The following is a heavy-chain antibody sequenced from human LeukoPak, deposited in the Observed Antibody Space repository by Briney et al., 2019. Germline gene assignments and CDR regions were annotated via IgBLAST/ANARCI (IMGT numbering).Heavy chain of an antibody. J-gene: IGHJ6*02. D-gene: IGHD3-3*01. CDR2: IYSGGST. CDR1: GFTVSSNY. V-gene: IGHV3-66*04. CDR3: AKRIAFYYDFWSGYYDDYGMDV. Sequence: GGSLRLSCAASGFTVSSNYMSWVRQAPGKGLEWVSVIYSGGSTYYADSVKGRFTISRDNSKNTLYLQMNSLRAEDTAVYYCAKRIAFYYDFWSGYYDDYGMDVWGQGTTVTVSS.